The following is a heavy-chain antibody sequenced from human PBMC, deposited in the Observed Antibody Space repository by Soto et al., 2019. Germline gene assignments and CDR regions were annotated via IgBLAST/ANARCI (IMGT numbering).Heavy chain of an antibody. CDR2: IYSGGYT. CDR3: ATQPGGGGY. Sequence: EVQLVESGGGLIQPGGSLRLSCAVSGFTVSNNYMSWVRQAPGKGLEGVSVIYSGGYTAYGDSVKGRFTISRDNSKNTLQLQTNRRGPDAPALYYWATQPGGGGYWGQGTLVTVSS. D-gene: IGHD3-16*01. CDR1: GFTVSNNY. J-gene: IGHJ4*02. V-gene: IGHV3-53*01.